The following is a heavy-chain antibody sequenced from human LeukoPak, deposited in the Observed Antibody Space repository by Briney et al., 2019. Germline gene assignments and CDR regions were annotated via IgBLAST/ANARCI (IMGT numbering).Heavy chain of an antibody. Sequence: GGSLRLSCAASGFTVSSNYMSWVRQAPGKRLEWVSVIYSGGSTYYADSVKGRFTISRDNSKNTLYLQMNSLRAEDTAVYYCALEGDGYILDHLFDYWGQGTLVTVSS. CDR3: ALEGDGYILDHLFDY. D-gene: IGHD5-24*01. V-gene: IGHV3-53*01. CDR2: IYSGGST. J-gene: IGHJ4*02. CDR1: GFTVSSNY.